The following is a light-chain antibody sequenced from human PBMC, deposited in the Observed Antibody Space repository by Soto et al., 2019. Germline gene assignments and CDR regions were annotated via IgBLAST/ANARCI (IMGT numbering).Light chain of an antibody. CDR2: GNN. Sequence: QAVLTQPPSGSGAQEQRVIMSCTGCSSNIGAGYDVHWYQQRPGTAPKLLIFGNNNRPSGVPDRFSGSKSGTSASLAITGLQAEDEGDYYCQSYDSTLSDRYVFGNGTKVTVL. CDR1: SSNIGAGYD. V-gene: IGLV1-40*01. J-gene: IGLJ1*01. CDR3: QSYDSTLSDRYV.